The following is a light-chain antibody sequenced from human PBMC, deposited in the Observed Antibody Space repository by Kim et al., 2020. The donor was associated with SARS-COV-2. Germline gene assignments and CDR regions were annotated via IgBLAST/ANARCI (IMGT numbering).Light chain of an antibody. Sequence: SASVGDRVTISCRASQSISTSLAWYQQKPGKAPKLLIYDASSLKSGVPSRFSGGASGTEFTLTISSVQPDEFATYYCHQYSSFLYTFGQGTKLEIK. V-gene: IGKV1-5*01. CDR2: DAS. J-gene: IGKJ2*01. CDR3: HQYSSFLYT. CDR1: QSISTS.